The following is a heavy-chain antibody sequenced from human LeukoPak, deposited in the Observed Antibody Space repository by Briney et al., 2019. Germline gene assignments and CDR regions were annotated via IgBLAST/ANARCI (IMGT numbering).Heavy chain of an antibody. V-gene: IGHV3-21*04. CDR1: GFTVSSNY. CDR3: AKVGVVRGVIRDYFDY. Sequence: GGSLRLSCAASGFTVSSNYMSWVRQAPGKGLEWVSSISSSSSYIYYADSVKGRFTISRDNAKNTLYLQMNSLRAEDTAVYYCAKVGVVRGVIRDYFDYWGQGTLVTVSS. CDR2: ISSSSSYI. D-gene: IGHD3-10*01. J-gene: IGHJ4*02.